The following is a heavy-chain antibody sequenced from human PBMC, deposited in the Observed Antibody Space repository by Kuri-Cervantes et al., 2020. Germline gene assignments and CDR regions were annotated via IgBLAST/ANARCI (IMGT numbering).Heavy chain of an antibody. CDR3: ARGSPVTYGMDV. J-gene: IGHJ6*04. V-gene: IGHV1-2*04. CDR1: GYTFTGYY. Sequence: ASVKVSCKASGYTFTGYYMHWVRQAPGQGLEWMGWINPNSGGTNYAQKFQGWVTMTRDTSISTAYMELSRLRSDDTAVYYCARGSPVTYGMDVWGKGTTVTVSS. CDR2: INPNSGGT. D-gene: IGHD4-17*01.